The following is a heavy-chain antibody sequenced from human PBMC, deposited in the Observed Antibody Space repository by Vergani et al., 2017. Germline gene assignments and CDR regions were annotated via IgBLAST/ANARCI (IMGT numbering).Heavy chain of an antibody. D-gene: IGHD2-21*01. V-gene: IGHV1-69*02. CDR1: GGTFSSYT. CDR2: IIPILGIA. CDR3: ARGQLAYGGNSQFDP. J-gene: IGHJ5*02. Sequence: QVQLVQSGAEVKKPGSSVKVSCKASGGTFSSYTISWVRQAPGQGLEWMGRIIPILGIANYAQKFQGRVTITADNSTSTAYMELSSLPSEDTAVYYCARGQLAYGGNSQFDPWGQGSLVTVSS.